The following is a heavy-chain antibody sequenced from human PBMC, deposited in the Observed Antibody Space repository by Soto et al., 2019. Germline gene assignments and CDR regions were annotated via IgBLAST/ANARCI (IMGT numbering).Heavy chain of an antibody. J-gene: IGHJ5*02. CDR1: GFTFSDHY. V-gene: IGHV3-72*01. CDR3: ARDLGS. Sequence: EVQLVESGGGLVQPGGSLRLSCAASGFTFSDHYMDWVRQAPGKGLEWVGRSRNKANSYTTEYAASVRGRFTISRDDSKNSLYLQMNSLKTEDTAVYYCARDLGSWGQGTLVTVPS. CDR2: SRNKANSYTT.